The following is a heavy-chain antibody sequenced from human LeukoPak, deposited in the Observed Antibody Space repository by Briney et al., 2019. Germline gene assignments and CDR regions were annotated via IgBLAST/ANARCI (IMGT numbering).Heavy chain of an antibody. CDR3: ARGYGSSGNEKIFDY. D-gene: IGHD6-19*01. Sequence: GGSLTHSCAASGFTFSNYWTHWVRQAPGKGLVWVSRIESDGSTTGYADSVKGRFTISRDNAKNTLYLQMNSLRAEDTSVYYCARGYGSSGNEKIFDYWGQGTLVTVSS. CDR2: IESDGSTT. CDR1: GFTFSNYW. V-gene: IGHV3-74*01. J-gene: IGHJ4*02.